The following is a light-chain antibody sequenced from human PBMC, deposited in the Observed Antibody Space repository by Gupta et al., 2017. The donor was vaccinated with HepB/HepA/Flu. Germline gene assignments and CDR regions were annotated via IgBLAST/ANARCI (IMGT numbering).Light chain of an antibody. CDR1: QSVSSY. CDR3: QQHSNWPMCT. CDR2: DAA. Sequence: EIVLTQSPATLSLSPGERATLSCRASQSVSSYLAWYQQKPGQAPRLLIYDAANRDTGIAARFCGSGGGRKFSIPNSSREQEEFAGYYCQQHSNWPMCTFGQGTKLDIK. J-gene: IGKJ2*02. V-gene: IGKV3-11*02.